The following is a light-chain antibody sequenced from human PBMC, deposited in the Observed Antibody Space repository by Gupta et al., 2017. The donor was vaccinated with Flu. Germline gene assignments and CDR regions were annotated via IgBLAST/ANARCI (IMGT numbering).Light chain of an antibody. CDR1: SSDVGSYNY. J-gene: IGLJ3*02. Sequence: TSSDVGSYNYFSWYQQRPGKAPKFIIYDGSRRPAVVPDRFSASKSGNAASLTISGLQAEDDAVYYCCSYAGSYYGVFGGGTQLTVL. CDR3: CSYAGSYYGV. V-gene: IGLV2-11*03. CDR2: DGS.